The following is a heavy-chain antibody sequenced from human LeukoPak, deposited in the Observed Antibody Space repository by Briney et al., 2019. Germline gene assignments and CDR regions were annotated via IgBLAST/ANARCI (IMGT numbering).Heavy chain of an antibody. Sequence: GGSLRLSCAASGFTFSSYGMHWVRQAPGKGLEWVAVISYDGSNKYYADSVKGRFTISRDNSKNTLYLQMNSLRAEDTAVYYCARAAAGTFFVTGWGQGTLVTVSS. CDR3: ARAAAGTFFVTG. CDR2: ISYDGSNK. D-gene: IGHD6-13*01. J-gene: IGHJ4*02. CDR1: GFTFSSYG. V-gene: IGHV3-30*03.